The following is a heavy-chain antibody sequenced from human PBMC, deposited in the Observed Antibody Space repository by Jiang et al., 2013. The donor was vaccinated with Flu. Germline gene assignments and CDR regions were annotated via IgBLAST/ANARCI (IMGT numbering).Heavy chain of an antibody. CDR2: IYYSGST. CDR1: GGSISSYY. J-gene: IGHJ4*02. CDR3: AREAFAVAPRGYYFDY. V-gene: IGHV4-59*01. Sequence: GLVKPSETLSLTCTVSGGSISSYYWSWIRQPPGKGLEWIGYIYYSGSTNYNPSLKSRVTISVDTSKNQFSLKLSSVTAADTAVYYCAREAFAVAPRGYYFDYWGQGTLVTVSS. D-gene: IGHD2-21*01.